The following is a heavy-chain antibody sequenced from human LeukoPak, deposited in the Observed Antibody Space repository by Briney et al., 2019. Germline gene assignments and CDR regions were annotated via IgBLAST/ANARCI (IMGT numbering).Heavy chain of an antibody. CDR3: ARVPHDYGDYYYYYGTDV. J-gene: IGHJ6*02. CDR2: IYYSGST. V-gene: IGHV4-59*01. D-gene: IGHD4-17*01. CDR1: GGSISSYY. Sequence: PSETLSLTCTVSGGSISSYYWSWIRQPPGKGLEWIGYIYYSGSTNYNPSLKSRVTISVDTSKNQFSLKLSSVTAADTAVYYCARVPHDYGDYYYYYGTDVWGQGTTVTVSS.